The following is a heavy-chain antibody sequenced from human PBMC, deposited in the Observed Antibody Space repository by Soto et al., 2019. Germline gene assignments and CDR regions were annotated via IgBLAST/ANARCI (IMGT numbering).Heavy chain of an antibody. CDR3: AREERITIFGVRYYYYYMDV. CDR1: GFTFSSYG. Sequence: GGSLRLSCAASGFTFSSYGMHWVRQAPGKGLEWVAVIWYDGSNKYYADSVKGRFTISRDNSKNTLYLQMNSLRAEDTAVYYCAREERITIFGVRYYYYYMDVWGKGTTVTGSS. D-gene: IGHD3-3*01. V-gene: IGHV3-33*01. CDR2: IWYDGSNK. J-gene: IGHJ6*03.